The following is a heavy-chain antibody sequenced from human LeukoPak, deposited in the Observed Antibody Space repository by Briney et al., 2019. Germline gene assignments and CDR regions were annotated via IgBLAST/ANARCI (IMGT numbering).Heavy chain of an antibody. J-gene: IGHJ3*02. Sequence: SETLSLTCTVSGGSIGSYYWSWIRQPPGKGLEWIGYIYSTGITNHNPSLRSRVTISVDTSKNQFSLKLSSVTAADTAVYYCARGGSSDAFDIWGQGTMVTVSS. D-gene: IGHD1-26*01. CDR1: GGSIGSYY. CDR2: IYSTGIT. V-gene: IGHV4-59*12. CDR3: ARGGSSDAFDI.